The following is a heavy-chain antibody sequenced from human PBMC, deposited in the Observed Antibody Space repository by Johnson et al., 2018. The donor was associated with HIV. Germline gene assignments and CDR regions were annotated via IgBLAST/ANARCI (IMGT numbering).Heavy chain of an antibody. CDR1: GFTFSSYG. V-gene: IGHV3-30*02. J-gene: IGHJ3*02. CDR2: IRYDGSNK. Sequence: QVQLVESGGGVVQPGGSLRLSCAASGFTFSSYGMHWVRQAPGKGLEWVAFIRYDGSNKYYADSVKGRFTISRDNSKNTLYLQMNSLRAEDTAVYYCAKRATVVSGSPSDAFDIWGQGTMVTVSS. D-gene: IGHD4-23*01. CDR3: AKRATVVSGSPSDAFDI.